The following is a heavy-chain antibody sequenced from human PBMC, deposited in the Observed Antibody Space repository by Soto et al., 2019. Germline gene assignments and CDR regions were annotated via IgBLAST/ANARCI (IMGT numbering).Heavy chain of an antibody. CDR1: GDSIDSGGYY. CDR2: IYYNGGS. Sequence: SETLSLTCTVSGDSIDSGGYYWTWTRQRPGKGLEWIGYIYYNGGSYYNPSLKSRVTISVDTSTKQFSLKLSSVTAADTAVYYCATEVAAAGKFDYWGQGALVTVSS. J-gene: IGHJ4*02. CDR3: ATEVAAAGKFDY. D-gene: IGHD6-13*01. V-gene: IGHV4-31*03.